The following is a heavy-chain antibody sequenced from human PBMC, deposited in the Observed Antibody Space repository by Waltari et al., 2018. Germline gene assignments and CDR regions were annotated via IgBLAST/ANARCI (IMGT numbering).Heavy chain of an antibody. CDR1: GGTFSSYA. Sequence: KPGSSVKVSCKASGGTFSSYAISWVRQAPGQGLEWMGGIIPIFGTANYAQKFQGRVTITADESTSTAYMELSSLRSEDTAVYYCARDYYDSSGYYPYWYFDLWGRGTLVTVSS. D-gene: IGHD3-22*01. CDR2: IIPIFGTA. V-gene: IGHV1-69*01. J-gene: IGHJ2*01. CDR3: ARDYYDSSGYYPYWYFDL.